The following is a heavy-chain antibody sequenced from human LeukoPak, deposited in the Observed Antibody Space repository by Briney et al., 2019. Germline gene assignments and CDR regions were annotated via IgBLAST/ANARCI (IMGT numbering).Heavy chain of an antibody. J-gene: IGHJ4*02. V-gene: IGHV3-64*02. CDR2: ISTKGGST. CDR3: ARDRSGAFDY. D-gene: IGHD6-19*01. Sequence: GGSLRLSCAASGFIFSNYAMYWVRQAPGKGLESVAAISTKGGSTSYADSVKGRMTISRDDSKNTLFLQMGSLTTDDMGLYFCARDRSGAFDYWGQGTLVTASS. CDR1: GFIFSNYA.